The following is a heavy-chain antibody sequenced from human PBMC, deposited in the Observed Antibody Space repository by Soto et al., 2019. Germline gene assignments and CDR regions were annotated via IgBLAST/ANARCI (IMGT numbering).Heavy chain of an antibody. CDR3: TTQRATRVFDY. Sequence: GGSVRLACAASGGTFSNAWMSWVRQAPGKGLEWVCRIKSKTDGGTTDYAAPVKGRFTISRDDSKNTLYLQMNSLKTEDTAVYYCTTQRATRVFDYWGPATLVTVSS. V-gene: IGHV3-15*01. CDR2: IKSKTDGGTT. CDR1: GGTFSNAW. J-gene: IGHJ4*02. D-gene: IGHD1-26*01.